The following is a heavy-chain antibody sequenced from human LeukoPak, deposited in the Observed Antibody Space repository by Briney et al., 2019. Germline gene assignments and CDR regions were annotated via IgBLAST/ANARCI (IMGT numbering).Heavy chain of an antibody. J-gene: IGHJ3*02. V-gene: IGHV4-59*01. CDR2: IYYSGST. Sequence: SETLSLTCTVSGGSISSYYWSWSRQPPGKGLEWIGYIYYSGSTNYNPSLKSRVTISVDTSKNQFSLKLSSVTAADTAVYYCALRWSLVPAFGAFDIWGQGTMVTVSS. D-gene: IGHD4-23*01. CDR3: ALRWSLVPAFGAFDI. CDR1: GGSISSYY.